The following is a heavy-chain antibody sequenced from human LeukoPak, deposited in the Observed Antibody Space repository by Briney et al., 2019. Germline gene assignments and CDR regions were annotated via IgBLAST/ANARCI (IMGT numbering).Heavy chain of an antibody. D-gene: IGHD3-3*01. V-gene: IGHV5-51*01. Sequence: GESLKISCKGSGYSFTSYWIGWVRQMPGKGLEWMGIIYPGDSDTRYSPSFLGQVTISADKSISTAYLQWSSLKASDTAMYYCARLSSYDFWSGYYTRWFDPWGQGTLVTVSS. CDR2: IYPGDSDT. J-gene: IGHJ5*02. CDR1: GYSFTSYW. CDR3: ARLSSYDFWSGYYTRWFDP.